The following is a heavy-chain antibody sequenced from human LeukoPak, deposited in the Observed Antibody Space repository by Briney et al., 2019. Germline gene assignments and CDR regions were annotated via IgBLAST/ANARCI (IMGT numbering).Heavy chain of an antibody. D-gene: IGHD3-10*01. CDR3: AGHGRHLWGGESHGFAFCV. CDR2: SHVSGNI. CDR1: DDSIGSYY. Sequence: ASETLSLTCSVSDDSIGSYYWSWIRQPPGKGLDWIGYSHVSGNIAYSPSLRGRATMSVDTSKNQVSLKLTSVTAADSAVYYCAGHGRHLWGGESHGFAFCVWGQGTMVTVSS. V-gene: IGHV4-59*08. J-gene: IGHJ3*01.